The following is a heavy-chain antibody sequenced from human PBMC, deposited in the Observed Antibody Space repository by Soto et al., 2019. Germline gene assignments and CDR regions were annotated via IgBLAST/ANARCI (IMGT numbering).Heavy chain of an antibody. Sequence: PGGSLRLSCASSGFTFSSYAMSCFRQAPGKGLEWVSAISGSGGSTYYADSVKGRFTISRDNSKNTLYLQMNSLRAEDTAVYYCAKDYDSSGPEPEYYDYWGQGTLVTVSS. CDR1: GFTFSSYA. CDR3: AKDYDSSGPEPEYYDY. J-gene: IGHJ4*02. V-gene: IGHV3-23*01. D-gene: IGHD3-22*01. CDR2: ISGSGGST.